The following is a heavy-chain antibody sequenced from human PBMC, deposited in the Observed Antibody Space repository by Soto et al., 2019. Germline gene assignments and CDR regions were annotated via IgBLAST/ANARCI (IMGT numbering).Heavy chain of an antibody. CDR3: ARFDSSGWYFDY. CDR1: GGSFSGYY. V-gene: IGHV4-34*01. CDR2: INHIGTT. Sequence: QVQLPQWGAGLLRPSETLSLTCAVYGGSFSGYYWSWIRQPPGKGLQWIGKINHIGTTNCNPSLKSRVTISVDTSKNQFSLKLSSVTAADTAVYYCARFDSSGWYFDYWGQGNLVIVSS. D-gene: IGHD6-19*01. J-gene: IGHJ4*02.